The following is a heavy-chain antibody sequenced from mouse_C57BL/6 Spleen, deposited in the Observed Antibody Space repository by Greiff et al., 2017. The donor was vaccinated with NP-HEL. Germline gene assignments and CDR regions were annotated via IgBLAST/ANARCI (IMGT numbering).Heavy chain of an antibody. V-gene: IGHV1-26*01. Sequence: EVQLQQSGPELVKPGASVKISCKASGYTFTDYYMNWVKQSHGKSLEWIGDINPNNGGTSYNQKFKGKATLTVDKSSSTAYMELRSLTSDDSAVYYCANDGWAYWGKGALVTVAA. D-gene: IGHD2-3*01. CDR3: ANDGWAY. CDR1: GYTFTDYY. CDR2: INPNNGGT. J-gene: IGHJ3*01.